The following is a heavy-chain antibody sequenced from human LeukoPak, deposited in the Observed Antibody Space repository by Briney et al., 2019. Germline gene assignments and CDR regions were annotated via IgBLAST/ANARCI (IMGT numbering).Heavy chain of an antibody. D-gene: IGHD4-23*01. CDR2: IYYGGTN. J-gene: IGHJ4*02. CDR1: GYSISSGYY. Sequence: PSETLSLTCAVSGYSISSGYYWGWIRQPPGKGLEWIGTIYYGGTNYYNPSLKSRVTISVDTSKNQFSLNLNSVTAAGTAVYYCAYGSNSAADHWGQGTLVTVSS. CDR3: AYGSNSAADH. V-gene: IGHV4-38-2*01.